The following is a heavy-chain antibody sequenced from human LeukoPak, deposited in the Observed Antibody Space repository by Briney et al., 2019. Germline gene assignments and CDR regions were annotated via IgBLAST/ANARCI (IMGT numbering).Heavy chain of an antibody. Sequence: GASVKVSCKASGYTFTSYDINWVRQATGQGLEWMGWMNPNSGNTGYAQKFQGRVTMIRNTSISTAYMELSSLRSEDTAVYYCARYHYYDSSGLDAFDIWGQGTMVTVSS. D-gene: IGHD3-22*01. CDR2: MNPNSGNT. CDR1: GYTFTSYD. CDR3: ARYHYYDSSGLDAFDI. J-gene: IGHJ3*02. V-gene: IGHV1-8*01.